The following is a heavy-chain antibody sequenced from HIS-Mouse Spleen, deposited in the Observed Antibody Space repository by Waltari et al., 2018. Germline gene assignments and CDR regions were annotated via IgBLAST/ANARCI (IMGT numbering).Heavy chain of an antibody. V-gene: IGHV4-34*01. D-gene: IGHD6-13*01. CDR1: GGSFSGYY. CDR3: ARVNSSFDY. CDR2: INHSGST. J-gene: IGHJ4*02. Sequence: QVQLQQWGAGLLKPSETLSLTCAVYGGSFSGYYWSWIRQPPGKGLEWIGEINHSGSTNYHTSLKSRVTISVDTSKNQFSLKLSSVTAADTAVYYCARVNSSFDYWGQGTLVTVSS.